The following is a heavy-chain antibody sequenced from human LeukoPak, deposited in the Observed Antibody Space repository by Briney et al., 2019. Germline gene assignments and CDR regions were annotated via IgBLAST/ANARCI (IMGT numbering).Heavy chain of an antibody. CDR3: ARGFGTDIVVVPAANYYYYYGMDV. Sequence: SETLSLTCTVSGGSISSYYWSWIRQPPGKGLEWIGYIYYSGSTNYNPSLKSRVTISVDTSKNQFSLKLSSVTAADTAMYYCARGFGTDIVVVPAANYYYYYGMDVWGQGTTVTVSS. J-gene: IGHJ6*02. V-gene: IGHV4-59*01. CDR1: GGSISSYY. CDR2: IYYSGST. D-gene: IGHD2-2*01.